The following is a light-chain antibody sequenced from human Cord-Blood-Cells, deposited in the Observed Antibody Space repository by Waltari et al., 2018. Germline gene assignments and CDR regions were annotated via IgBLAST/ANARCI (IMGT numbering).Light chain of an antibody. CDR1: SSNIGAGYD. V-gene: IGLV1-40*01. CDR2: GNS. Sequence: QSVLTQPPSVSGAPGQRVTISCTGSSSNIGAGYDVHWYQQLPGTAPKLPIYGNSNRPSGVPDLFSGSKSGTSASLASTGLQAEDEADYYCQSYDSSLSGSVFGGGTKLTVL. J-gene: IGLJ3*02. CDR3: QSYDSSLSGSV.